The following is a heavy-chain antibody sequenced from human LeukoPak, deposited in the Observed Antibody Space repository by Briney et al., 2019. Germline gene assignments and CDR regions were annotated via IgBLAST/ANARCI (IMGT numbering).Heavy chain of an antibody. J-gene: IGHJ5*02. CDR2: IYYSGST. CDR1: GGSISSSSYY. CDR3: ARNAEQWLVRINWFDL. D-gene: IGHD6-19*01. Sequence: PSETLSLTCTVSGGSISSSSYYWGWIRQPPGKGLEWIGSIYYSGSTYYNPSLKSRVTISVDTSKNQFSLKLSSVTAADTAVYYCARNAEQWLVRINWFDLWGQGTLVTVSS. V-gene: IGHV4-39*01.